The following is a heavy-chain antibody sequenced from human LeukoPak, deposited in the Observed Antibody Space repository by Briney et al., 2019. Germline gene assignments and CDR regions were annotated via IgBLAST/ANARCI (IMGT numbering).Heavy chain of an antibody. D-gene: IGHD3-10*01. CDR3: ARVPPGTMVRGVIITGRRGESRGYNWFDP. Sequence: ASVKVSCKASGYTFTSYDINWVRQATGQGLEWMGWMNPNSGNTGYAQKFQGRVTMTRNTSISTAYMELSSLRSEDTAVYYCARVPPGTMVRGVIITGRRGESRGYNWFDPWGQGTLVTVSS. J-gene: IGHJ5*02. V-gene: IGHV1-8*01. CDR1: GYTFTSYD. CDR2: MNPNSGNT.